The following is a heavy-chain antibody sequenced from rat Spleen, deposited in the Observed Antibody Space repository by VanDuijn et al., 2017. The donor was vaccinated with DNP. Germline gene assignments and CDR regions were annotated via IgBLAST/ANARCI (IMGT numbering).Heavy chain of an antibody. CDR2: ISTGGGNT. J-gene: IGHJ2*01. D-gene: IGHD4-3*01. CDR1: GFTFSNYY. V-gene: IGHV5S11*01. Sequence: EVQLVESGGGLVQPGRSMKLSCAASGFTFSNYYMAWVRQAPTKGVEWVSSISTGGGNTYYRDSVKGRFTISRANAKSTLYLQMDSLRSEETATYYCSRVGVHWYDFDYPCQGVMVTVSS. CDR3: SRVGVHWYDFDY.